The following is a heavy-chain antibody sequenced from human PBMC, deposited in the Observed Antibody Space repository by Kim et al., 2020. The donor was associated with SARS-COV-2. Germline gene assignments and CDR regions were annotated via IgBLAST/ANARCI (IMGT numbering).Heavy chain of an antibody. Sequence: TYYNPSLKSRVTISVDTSKNQFSLKLSSVTAADTAVYYCARGSSLVGLDYWGQGTLVTVSS. D-gene: IGHD2-15*01. J-gene: IGHJ4*02. CDR2: T. V-gene: IGHV4-30-2*04. CDR3: ARGSSLVGLDY.